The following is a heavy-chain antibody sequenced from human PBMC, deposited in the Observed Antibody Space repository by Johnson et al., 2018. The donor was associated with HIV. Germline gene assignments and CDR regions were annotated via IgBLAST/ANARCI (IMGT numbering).Heavy chain of an antibody. J-gene: IGHJ3*02. Sequence: MQLVESGGGLVQPGGSLRLSCAASGFTFSSYWMSWVRQAPGKGLEWVANIKQDGSEKYYVDSMKGRFTISRDNAKNSLYLQMNSLRAEDTAVYYCARAGLTYYYDSSGYYWGAFDIWGQGTMVTVSS. D-gene: IGHD3-22*01. CDR1: GFTFSSYW. CDR3: ARAGLTYYYDSSGYYWGAFDI. CDR2: IKQDGSEK. V-gene: IGHV3-7*01.